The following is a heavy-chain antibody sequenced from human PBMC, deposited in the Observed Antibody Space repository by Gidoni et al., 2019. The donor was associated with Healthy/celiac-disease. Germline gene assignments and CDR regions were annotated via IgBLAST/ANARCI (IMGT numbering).Heavy chain of an antibody. D-gene: IGHD3-22*01. J-gene: IGHJ4*02. CDR3: ARVVNYYDSSGPHGY. Sequence: EVQLVESGGGLVQPGGSLRLSCAASGLTFSSYSMNWVRQAPGKGLEWVSYISSSSSTIYYADSVKGRFTISRDNAKNSLYLQMNSLRAEDTAVYYCARVVNYYDSSGPHGYWGQGTLVTVSS. CDR1: GLTFSSYS. V-gene: IGHV3-48*04. CDR2: ISSSSSTI.